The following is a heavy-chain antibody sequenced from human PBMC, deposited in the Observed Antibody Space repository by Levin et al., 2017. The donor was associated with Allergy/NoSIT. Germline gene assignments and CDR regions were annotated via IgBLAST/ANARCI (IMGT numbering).Heavy chain of an antibody. D-gene: IGHD2-21*02. Sequence: HSQTLSLTCDVSGYSISSGYWWSWVRQPPGKGLEWIAEMDHSGSSNYNPSLKSRVTLSVDKSKNQLSLKLGSVTAPDTAVYYCTRNGHCSLDQWGQGTLVTVSS. V-gene: IGHV4-4*02. CDR3: TRNGHCSLDQ. CDR2: MDHSGSS. J-gene: IGHJ4*02. CDR1: GYSISSGYW.